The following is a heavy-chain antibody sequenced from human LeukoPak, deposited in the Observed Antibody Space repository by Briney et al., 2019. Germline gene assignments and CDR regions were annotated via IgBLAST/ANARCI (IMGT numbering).Heavy chain of an antibody. J-gene: IGHJ5*02. V-gene: IGHV4-39*01. CDR3: ARQAYSSNLGWFDP. D-gene: IGHD6-13*01. CDR1: GGSISSSTYY. Sequence: SETLSLTCSVSGGSISSSTYYWGWIRQPPGKGLEWIGDIYNSGSTYYNPSLKSRVTISVDTSKNQFSLKLSSVTAADTAVYYCARQAYSSNLGWFDPWGQGTLVTVSS. CDR2: IYNSGST.